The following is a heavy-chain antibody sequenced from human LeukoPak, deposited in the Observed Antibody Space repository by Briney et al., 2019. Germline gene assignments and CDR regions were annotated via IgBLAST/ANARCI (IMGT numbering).Heavy chain of an antibody. CDR1: GGSFSGYY. CDR2: IYYSGST. Sequence: PSETLSLTCAVYGGSFSGYYWSWIRQPPGKGLEWIGYIYYSGSTNYNPSLKSRVTISVDTSKNQFSLKLSPVTAADTAVYYCARRANSGFDAFDIWGQGTMVTVSS. V-gene: IGHV4-59*01. J-gene: IGHJ3*02. CDR3: ARRANSGFDAFDI. D-gene: IGHD3-22*01.